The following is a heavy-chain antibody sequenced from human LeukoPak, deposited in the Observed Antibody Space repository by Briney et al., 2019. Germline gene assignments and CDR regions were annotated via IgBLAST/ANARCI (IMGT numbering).Heavy chain of an antibody. J-gene: IGHJ4*02. CDR3: ARDYPYYYDGSGYYSFDY. V-gene: IGHV3-66*01. Sequence: PGRSLRLSCAASGFTVSTNYMSWVRQAPGKGLEWVSVIYSGGSTYYADSVKGRFTISRDNSKNTLYLQMNSLRAEDTAVYYCARDYPYYYDGSGYYSFDYWGQGTLVTVSS. CDR1: GFTVSTNY. D-gene: IGHD3-22*01. CDR2: IYSGGST.